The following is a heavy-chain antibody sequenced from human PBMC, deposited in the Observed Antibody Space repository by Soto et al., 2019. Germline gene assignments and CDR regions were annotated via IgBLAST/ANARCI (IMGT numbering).Heavy chain of an antibody. Sequence: QVQLVQSGAEVKKPGSSVKVSCKVSGGTFSSYPISWVRRAPGQGLEWMGGIVPIFRRTDYAQKFQGRVTITADESTSTAHMELSSLRSDDTAVYYCAKVDGYAVTSGWPDYWGQGTPVTV. CDR1: GGTFSSYP. D-gene: IGHD6-19*01. CDR2: IVPIFRRT. V-gene: IGHV1-69*01. CDR3: AKVDGYAVTSGWPDY. J-gene: IGHJ4*02.